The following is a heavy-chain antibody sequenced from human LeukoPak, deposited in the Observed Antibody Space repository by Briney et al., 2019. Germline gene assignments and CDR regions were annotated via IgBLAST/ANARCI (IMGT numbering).Heavy chain of an antibody. Sequence: VESLRLSCAASGFTFSDYGINWVRQAPGKGLEWVSYISSSGASIYYADSVKGRFTISRDNAKNSLDLQMNSLRAEDTGVYYCARALAFWSAHDYWGQGTLVTVSS. V-gene: IGHV3-48*01. CDR3: ARALAFWSAHDY. CDR1: GFTFSDYG. J-gene: IGHJ4*02. CDR2: ISSSGASI. D-gene: IGHD3-3*01.